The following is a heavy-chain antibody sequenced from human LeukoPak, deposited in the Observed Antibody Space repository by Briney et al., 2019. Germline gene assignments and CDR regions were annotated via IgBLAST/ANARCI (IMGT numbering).Heavy chain of an antibody. V-gene: IGHV4-61*02. CDR3: ARRRSSSWYGY. D-gene: IGHD6-13*01. Sequence: PSETLSLTCTVSGGSISSGSYYWSWIRQPAGKGLEWIGRIYTSGSTNYNPSLKSRVTISVDTSENQFSLKLSSVTAADTAVYYCARRRSSSWYGYWGQGTLVTVSS. CDR2: IYTSGST. J-gene: IGHJ4*02. CDR1: GGSISSGSYY.